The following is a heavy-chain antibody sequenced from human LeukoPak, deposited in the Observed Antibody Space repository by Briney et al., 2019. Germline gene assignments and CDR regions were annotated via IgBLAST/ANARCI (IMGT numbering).Heavy chain of an antibody. CDR2: INPSGGST. CDR1: GYTLTSYF. Sequence: ASVKVSCKASGYTLTSYFVHWVRQAPGQGLEWMGIINPSGGSTSYAQKFQGRVTMTRDMSTSTVYMELSSVTAADTAVYYCARRKGCSGGSCYGDTFDYWGQGTLVTVSS. D-gene: IGHD2-15*01. V-gene: IGHV1-46*01. CDR3: ARRKGCSGGSCYGDTFDY. J-gene: IGHJ4*02.